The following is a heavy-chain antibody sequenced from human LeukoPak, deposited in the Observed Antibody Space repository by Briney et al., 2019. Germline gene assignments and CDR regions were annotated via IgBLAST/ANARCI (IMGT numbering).Heavy chain of an antibody. CDR3: ARDLGAGTTVGWFDP. CDR1: GVSISTYF. J-gene: IGHJ5*02. D-gene: IGHD1-1*01. Sequence: SVTLSLTCTVSGVSISTYFWSWIRQPPGKGLEWIGSIYYSGSTNYNPSLKSRVTISVDTSKNQLSLKLTSVIAADTAVYYCARDLGAGTTVGWFDPWGQETLVTVSS. V-gene: IGHV4-59*01. CDR2: IYYSGST.